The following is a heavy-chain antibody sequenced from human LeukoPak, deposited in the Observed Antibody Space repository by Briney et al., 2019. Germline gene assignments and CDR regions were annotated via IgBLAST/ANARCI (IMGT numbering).Heavy chain of an antibody. Sequence: GGSLRLSCAASGFTFSSYSMNWVRQAPGKGLEWVSSISSSSSYIYYADSVKGRFTISRDNAKNSLYLQMNSLRAEDTAVYYCATTVVIATTEAFDIWGQGTMVTASS. V-gene: IGHV3-21*01. J-gene: IGHJ3*02. CDR2: ISSSSSYI. CDR1: GFTFSSYS. D-gene: IGHD2-21*01. CDR3: ATTVVIATTEAFDI.